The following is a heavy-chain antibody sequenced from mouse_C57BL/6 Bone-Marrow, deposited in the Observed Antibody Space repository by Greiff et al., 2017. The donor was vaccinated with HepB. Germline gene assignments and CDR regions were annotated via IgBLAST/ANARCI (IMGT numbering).Heavy chain of an antibody. CDR3: ASQGGSFNWAWFAY. V-gene: IGHV1-9*01. Sequence: QVQLKQSGAELVKPGASVKLSCKATGYTFTGYWIEWVKQRPGHGLEWIGEILPGSGSTNYNEKFKGKATFTADTSSNTAYMQLSSLTTEDSAIYYCASQGGSFNWAWFAYWGQGTLVTVSA. CDR1: GYTFTGYW. J-gene: IGHJ3*01. CDR2: ILPGSGST. D-gene: IGHD4-1*02.